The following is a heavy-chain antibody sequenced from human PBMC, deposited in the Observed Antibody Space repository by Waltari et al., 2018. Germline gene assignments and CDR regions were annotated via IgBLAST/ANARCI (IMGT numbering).Heavy chain of an antibody. CDR2: IYYSGST. V-gene: IGHV4-59*01. CDR3: ARVRVRGYCSSTSCYKYWFDP. J-gene: IGHJ5*02. Sequence: QVQLQESGPGLVKPSETLSLTCTVSGGSISSYYWSWIRQTPGKGLEWIGYIYYSGSTNYNPSLKSRVTISVDTSKNQFSLKLSSVTAADTAVYYCARVRVRGYCSSTSCYKYWFDPWGQGTLVTVSS. D-gene: IGHD2-2*02. CDR1: GGSISSYY.